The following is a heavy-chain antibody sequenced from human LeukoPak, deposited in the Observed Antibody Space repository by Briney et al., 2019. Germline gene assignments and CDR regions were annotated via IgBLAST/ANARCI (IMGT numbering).Heavy chain of an antibody. J-gene: IGHJ4*02. V-gene: IGHV4-59*01. CDR3: ASGQIVGATTLISPFDY. CDR2: IYYSGST. Sequence: PSETLSLTCTVSGGSISSYYWSWIRQPPGKGLEWIGYIYYSGSTNYNPSLKSRVTISVDTSKNQFSLKLSSVTAADTAVYYCASGQIVGATTLISPFDYWGQGTLVTVSS. D-gene: IGHD1-26*01. CDR1: GGSISSYY.